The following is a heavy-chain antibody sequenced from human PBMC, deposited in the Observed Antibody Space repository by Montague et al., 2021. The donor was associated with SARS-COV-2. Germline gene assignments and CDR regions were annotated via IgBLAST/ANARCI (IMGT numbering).Heavy chain of an antibody. Sequence: SETLSPTCAVYGGSFSGYYWSWIRQPPGKGLEWIGEINHSGSTNYNPSLKSRVTISVDTSKNQFSLKLSSVTAADTAVYCCARGWGYYDSSGYLLFDYWGQGTLVTVSS. CDR2: INHSGST. D-gene: IGHD3-22*01. J-gene: IGHJ4*02. V-gene: IGHV4-34*01. CDR3: ARGWGYYDSSGYLLFDY. CDR1: GGSFSGYY.